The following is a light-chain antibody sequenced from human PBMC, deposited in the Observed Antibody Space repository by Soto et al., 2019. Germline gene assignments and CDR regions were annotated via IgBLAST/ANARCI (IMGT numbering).Light chain of an antibody. CDR2: KAA. V-gene: IGKV1-5*03. J-gene: IGKJ1*01. CDR3: QKYQYDSS. Sequence: DIQMTQSPSTLSASIGDRVTITCRASQSIIRWLAWYQQKPGKAPKLLMYKAANLESGVPSSFSGCGSGTNINLTLSGRQHVDFATYQTQKYQYDSSFVEGTKVE. CDR1: QSIIRW.